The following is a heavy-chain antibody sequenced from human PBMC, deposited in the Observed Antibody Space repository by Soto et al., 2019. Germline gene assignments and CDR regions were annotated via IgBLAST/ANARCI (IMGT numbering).Heavy chain of an antibody. CDR2: IYYSGST. CDR1: GGSISSYY. Sequence: SETLSLTCTVSGGSISSYYWSWIRQPPGKGLEWIGYIYYSGSTNFNPSLKSLVTISVDTSKNQFSLKLSFVTAADTAVYYCARGNVRKPNTLYYASDSMRQNWFDPWGQGSLVTVSS. D-gene: IGHD3-10*01. J-gene: IGHJ5*02. CDR3: ARGNVRKPNTLYYASDSMRQNWFDP. V-gene: IGHV4-59*01.